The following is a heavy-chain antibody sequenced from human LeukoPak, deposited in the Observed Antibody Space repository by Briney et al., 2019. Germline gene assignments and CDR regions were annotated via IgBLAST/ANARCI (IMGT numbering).Heavy chain of an antibody. V-gene: IGHV1-69*05. D-gene: IGHD3-22*01. CDR1: GGTFSSYA. CDR2: IIPIFGTA. Sequence: GASVKVSCKASGGTFSSYAISWVRQAPGQGLEWMGGIIPIFGTANYAQKFQGRVTITTDESTSTAYMELSSLRSEDTAVYYCASRQNYYDSSGYFGHWGQGTLVTVSS. CDR3: ASRQNYYDSSGYFGH. J-gene: IGHJ4*02.